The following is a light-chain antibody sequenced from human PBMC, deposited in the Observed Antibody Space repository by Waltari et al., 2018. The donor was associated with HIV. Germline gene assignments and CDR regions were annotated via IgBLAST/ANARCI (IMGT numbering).Light chain of an antibody. CDR3: AADRGSGSNFVV. CDR2: VGTGGIVG. CDR1: SAYRDYK. J-gene: IGLJ2*01. Sequence: QPMLTQPPSASASLGASVTLTCTLSSAYRDYKVDWYQQRPGKGPRFVMRVGTGGIVGYKGEGIPDRFSVSASGLNRYLTIKNIQEEDESDYHCAADRGSGSNFVVFGGGTKLSVL. V-gene: IGLV9-49*01.